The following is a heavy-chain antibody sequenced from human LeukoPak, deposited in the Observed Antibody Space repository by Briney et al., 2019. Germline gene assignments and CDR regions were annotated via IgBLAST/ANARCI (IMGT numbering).Heavy chain of an antibody. CDR1: GGSISSYY. CDR2: IYYTGST. V-gene: IGHV4-59*01. J-gene: IGHJ5*01. CDR3: VKGGQGFDS. Sequence: SETLSLTCTVSGGSISSYYWSWIRQTPDKGLEWIGYIYYTGSTGYNPSLKSRVIMSVDTSKNQFSLRLSSVTAADTAVYYCVKGGQGFDSWGQGTLVTVSS.